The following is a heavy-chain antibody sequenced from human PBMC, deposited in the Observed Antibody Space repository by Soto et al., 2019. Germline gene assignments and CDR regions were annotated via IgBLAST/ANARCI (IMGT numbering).Heavy chain of an antibody. CDR1: GGTFSSYA. CDR3: ARGASQSEVRGVTPLDY. Sequence: QVQLVQSGAEVKKPGSSVKVSCKASGGTFSSYAISWVRQAPGQGLEWMGGIIPIFGTANYAQKFQGRVTITADESTSTAYRELSSLRSEDTAVYYCARGASQSEVRGVTPLDYWGQGTLVTVSS. V-gene: IGHV1-69*12. D-gene: IGHD3-10*01. CDR2: IIPIFGTA. J-gene: IGHJ4*02.